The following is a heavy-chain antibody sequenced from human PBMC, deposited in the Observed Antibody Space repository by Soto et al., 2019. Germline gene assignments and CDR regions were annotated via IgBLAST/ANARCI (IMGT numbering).Heavy chain of an antibody. CDR1: GFTFSSYW. V-gene: IGHV3-7*01. CDR3: ARDRITLIDY. CDR2: IKEDESEK. J-gene: IGHJ4*02. D-gene: IGHD1-20*01. Sequence: GGSLRLSCAASGFTFSSYWMSWVRQAPGKGLEWVANIKEDESEKHYLDSVRGRFTISRDNAKNSLYLQMYILRAEDTAVYYCARDRITLIDYWGQGTPVTVSS.